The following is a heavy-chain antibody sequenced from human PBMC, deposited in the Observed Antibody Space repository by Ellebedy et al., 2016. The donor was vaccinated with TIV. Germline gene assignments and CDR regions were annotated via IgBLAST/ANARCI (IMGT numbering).Heavy chain of an antibody. Sequence: GESLKISCKGSGYSFTSYWISWVRQMPGKGLEWMGRIDPSDSYTNYSPSFQGNVTISADKSISTAYLQWSSLKASDTAMYYCATSTDYYDSSGYYYWGQGTLVTVSS. V-gene: IGHV5-10-1*01. J-gene: IGHJ4*02. CDR1: GYSFTSYW. CDR3: ATSTDYYDSSGYYY. CDR2: IDPSDSYT. D-gene: IGHD3-22*01.